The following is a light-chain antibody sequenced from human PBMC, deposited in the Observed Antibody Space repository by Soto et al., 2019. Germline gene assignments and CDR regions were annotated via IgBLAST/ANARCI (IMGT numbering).Light chain of an antibody. J-gene: IGKJ5*01. CDR3: QQTHSTPVT. CDR2: AAS. Sequence: IQMTQSPSTLSGSVGDRVTITCRASQTISSWLAWYQQKPGKAPKLLIYAASSVQSGVPLRFSGSGSGTDFTLTISSLQPEDFATYYCQQTHSTPVTFGQGTRLEIK. CDR1: QTISSW. V-gene: IGKV1-39*01.